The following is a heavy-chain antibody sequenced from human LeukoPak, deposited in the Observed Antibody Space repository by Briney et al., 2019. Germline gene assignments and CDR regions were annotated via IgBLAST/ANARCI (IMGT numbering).Heavy chain of an antibody. CDR1: GFTFSNAW. CDR3: TTGPFIAVAVAYYYSGMDV. CDR2: IKSKTGGGTT. Sequence: GGSLRLSCAASGFTFSNAWMSWVRQAPVKGLEWVGRIKSKTGGGTTDYAAPVKGRFTISRDDSKNTLYLQMNSLKTEDTAVYYCTTGPFIAVAVAYYYSGMDVWGQGTTVTVSS. D-gene: IGHD6-13*01. V-gene: IGHV3-15*01. J-gene: IGHJ6*02.